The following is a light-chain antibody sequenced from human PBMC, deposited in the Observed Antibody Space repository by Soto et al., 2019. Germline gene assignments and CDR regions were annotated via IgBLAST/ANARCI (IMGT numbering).Light chain of an antibody. CDR1: QDISNY. CDR3: QKYNSAPRT. CDR2: AAS. Sequence: DIQMTQSPSSLSASVGDRVTITCRASQDISNYLAWYQQKPGKAPKLLIYAASTLQSGVPSRFSGSGSGTDFTRTISSLQPEDVATDYCQKYNSAPRTFGQGTKVEIK. J-gene: IGKJ1*01. V-gene: IGKV1-27*01.